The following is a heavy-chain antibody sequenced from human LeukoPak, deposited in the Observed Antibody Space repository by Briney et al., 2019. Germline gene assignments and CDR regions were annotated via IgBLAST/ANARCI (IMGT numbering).Heavy chain of an antibody. J-gene: IGHJ3*02. Sequence: QPGGSLRLSCAASGFTFSSYAMSWVRQAPGKGLEWVSAISGSGGSTYYADSVKGRFTISRDNSKNTLYLQMNSLRAEDTAVYYCAKDPSGALRGKDAFDIWGQGTMVTVSS. V-gene: IGHV3-23*01. CDR1: GFTFSSYA. D-gene: IGHD3-10*01. CDR2: ISGSGGST. CDR3: AKDPSGALRGKDAFDI.